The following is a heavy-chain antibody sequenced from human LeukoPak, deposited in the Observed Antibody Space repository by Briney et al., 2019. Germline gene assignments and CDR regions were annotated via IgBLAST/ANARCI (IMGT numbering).Heavy chain of an antibody. CDR1: GFTFSSYW. J-gene: IGHJ5*02. V-gene: IGHV3-74*01. CDR2: INGDGTGT. Sequence: AGGSLGLSCAASGFTFSSYWMHWVRQAPGKGLMWVSRINGDGTGTSYADSVRGRFTISRDNAKNTLYLQMNSLRAEDTAVYYCAGDSSGWYYNWFDPWGQGTLVTVSS. D-gene: IGHD6-19*01. CDR3: AGDSSGWYYNWFDP.